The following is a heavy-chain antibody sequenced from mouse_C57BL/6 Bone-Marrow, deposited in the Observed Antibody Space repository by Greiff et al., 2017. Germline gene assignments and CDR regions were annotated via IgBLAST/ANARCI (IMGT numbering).Heavy chain of an antibody. CDR1: GFTFSSYA. Sequence: EVKLVESGGGLVKPGGSLKLSCAAAGFTFSSYAMSWVRQTPEKRLEWVATISDGGSYTYYPDNVKGRFTISRDNAKNNLYLQMSHLKSEDTAMYYCARVELAYWCQGTLVTVSA. CDR2: ISDGGSYT. J-gene: IGHJ3*01. V-gene: IGHV5-4*03. CDR3: ARVELAY.